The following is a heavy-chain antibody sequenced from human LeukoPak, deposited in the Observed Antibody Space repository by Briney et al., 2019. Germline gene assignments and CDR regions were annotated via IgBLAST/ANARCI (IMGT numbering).Heavy chain of an antibody. Sequence: PGGSLRLFCTASGFTFSTCEMNWVRQAPGKGLEWVSYISGSGYPIYYADSVKGRFTISRDNAKNSLYLQMNSLRAEDTAIYYCARVRDLVWLLKRLDSWGQGTLVTVSS. CDR1: GFTFSTCE. D-gene: IGHD3-3*01. V-gene: IGHV3-48*03. CDR3: ARVRDLVWLLKRLDS. CDR2: ISGSGYPI. J-gene: IGHJ4*02.